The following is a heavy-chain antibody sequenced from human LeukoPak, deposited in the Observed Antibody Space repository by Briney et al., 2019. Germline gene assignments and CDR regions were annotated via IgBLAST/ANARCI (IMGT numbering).Heavy chain of an antibody. D-gene: IGHD4-17*01. Sequence: ASVKVSCKASGYTFTGYYMHWVRQAPGQGLEWMGWINPNSGGTNYAQKFQGRVTMTRDTSISTAYMELSRLRSDDTAVYYCARGEADYGDYVFGRGWLDPWGQGTLVTVSS. CDR3: ARGEADYGDYVFGRGWLDP. V-gene: IGHV1-2*02. CDR2: INPNSGGT. J-gene: IGHJ5*02. CDR1: GYTFTGYY.